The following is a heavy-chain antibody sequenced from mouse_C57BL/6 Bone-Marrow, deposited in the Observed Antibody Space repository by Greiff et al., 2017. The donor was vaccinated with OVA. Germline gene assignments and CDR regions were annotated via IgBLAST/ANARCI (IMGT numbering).Heavy chain of an antibody. D-gene: IGHD2-2*01. J-gene: IGHJ3*01. Sequence: LVESGAELARPGASVKLSCKASGYTFTSYGISWVKQRTGQGLEWIGEIYPRSGNTYYNEKFKGKATLTADKSSSTAYMELRSLTSEDSAVYFCARRGGIYYGYGWFAYWGQGTLVTVSA. CDR2: IYPRSGNT. V-gene: IGHV1-81*01. CDR1: GYTFTSYG. CDR3: ARRGGIYYGYGWFAY.